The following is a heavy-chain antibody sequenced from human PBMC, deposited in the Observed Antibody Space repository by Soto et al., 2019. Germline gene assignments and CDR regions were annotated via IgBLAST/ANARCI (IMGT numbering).Heavy chain of an antibody. D-gene: IGHD3-22*01. Sequence: NPSETLSLTCTVSGGSISSGGYYWSWIRQHPGKGLEWIGYIYYSGSTYYNPSLKSRVTISVDTSKNQFSLKLSSVTAADTAVYYCARVDYYDSSGSRRFDPWGQGTLVTVSS. V-gene: IGHV4-31*03. CDR2: IYYSGST. CDR3: ARVDYYDSSGSRRFDP. J-gene: IGHJ5*02. CDR1: GGSISSGGYY.